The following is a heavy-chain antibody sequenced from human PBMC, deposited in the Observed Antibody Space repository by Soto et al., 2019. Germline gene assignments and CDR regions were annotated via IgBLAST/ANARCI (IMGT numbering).Heavy chain of an antibody. CDR1: GGTFSSYA. CDR2: IIPIFGTA. Sequence: SVKVSCKASGGTFSSYAISRVRQAPGQGLEWMVGIIPIFGTANYAQKFQGRVTITADESTSTAYMELSSLRSEDTAVYYCARRYYYDSSGYSNEDYWGQGTLVTVSS. J-gene: IGHJ4*02. D-gene: IGHD3-22*01. CDR3: ARRYYYDSSGYSNEDY. V-gene: IGHV1-69*13.